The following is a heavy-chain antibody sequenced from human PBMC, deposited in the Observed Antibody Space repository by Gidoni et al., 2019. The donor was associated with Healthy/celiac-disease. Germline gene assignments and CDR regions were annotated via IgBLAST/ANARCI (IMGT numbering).Heavy chain of an antibody. D-gene: IGHD3-3*01. CDR2: IYYSGST. CDR1: GGSISRDY. CDR3: ASTSGYDFWSGYYKFDY. V-gene: IGHV4-59*01. J-gene: IGHJ4*02. Sequence: QVQLQVSGPGLVKPSETLSPTCTASGGSISRDYWSWIRQPPGKGLEWIGNIYYSGSTNYNPSLKSRVTISVDTSQNQFSLKLSSVTAADTAVYYCASTSGYDFWSGYYKFDYWGQGTLVTVSS.